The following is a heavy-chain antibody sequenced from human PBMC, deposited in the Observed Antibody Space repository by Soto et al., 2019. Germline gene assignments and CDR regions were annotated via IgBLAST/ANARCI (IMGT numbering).Heavy chain of an antibody. V-gene: IGHV5-51*01. Sequence: EVQLVQSGAEVKKPGESLRISCKGFGYSFFDYWIGWVRQMPGKVLEWMAIIYPEDSDDSYSSSFEGQATISADKSVTTDYLVWSTLKASDTAVYYCARARDRFDHAFDVWGQGTMVTVSP. J-gene: IGHJ3*01. CDR2: IYPEDSDD. CDR1: GYSFFDYW. D-gene: IGHD3-9*01. CDR3: ARARDRFDHAFDV.